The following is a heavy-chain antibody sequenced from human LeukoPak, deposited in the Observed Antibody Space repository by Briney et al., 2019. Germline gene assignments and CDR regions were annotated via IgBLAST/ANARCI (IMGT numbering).Heavy chain of an antibody. V-gene: IGHV3-7*01. J-gene: IGHJ4*02. Sequence: GGSLRLSCAASGFTFSNYWMSWVRQAPGKGLEWMANIKSDGSDKYYVDSVKGRFTISRDNARNSLYLQMNSLSPEDTAVYYCARGARGYTYGRFDYWGQGTLVTVSS. CDR1: GFTFSNYW. CDR3: ARGARGYTYGRFDY. D-gene: IGHD5-18*01. CDR2: IKSDGSDK.